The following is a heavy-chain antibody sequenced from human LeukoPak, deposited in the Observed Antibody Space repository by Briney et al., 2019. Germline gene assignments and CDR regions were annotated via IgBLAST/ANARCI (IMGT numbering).Heavy chain of an antibody. J-gene: IGHJ6*04. V-gene: IGHV3-23*01. CDR2: ISGSGGST. Sequence: GRSLRLSCAASGFTFSSYAMSWVRQAPGKGLEWVSAISGSGGSTYYSDSVKGRFTISRDNSKNTLSLQMNSLRAEDTAVYYCAKTRRYCSSTSCSPYYYYGMDVWGKGTTVTVSS. CDR1: GFTFSSYA. D-gene: IGHD2-2*01. CDR3: AKTRRYCSSTSCSPYYYYGMDV.